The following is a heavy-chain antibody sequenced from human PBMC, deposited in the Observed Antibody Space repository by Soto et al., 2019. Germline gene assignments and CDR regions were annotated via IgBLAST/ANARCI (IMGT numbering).Heavy chain of an antibody. CDR3: ARDYSGSFLFDY. D-gene: IGHD1-26*01. CDR1: GFTFSSYE. V-gene: IGHV3-48*03. J-gene: IGHJ4*02. Sequence: PGGSLRLSCAASGFTFSSYEMNWVRQAPGKGLEWVSYISGSGSTIYYADSVKGRFTISRDNAKNSLYLQMNSLRAEDTAVYYCARDYSGSFLFDYWGQGTLVTVSS. CDR2: ISGSGSTI.